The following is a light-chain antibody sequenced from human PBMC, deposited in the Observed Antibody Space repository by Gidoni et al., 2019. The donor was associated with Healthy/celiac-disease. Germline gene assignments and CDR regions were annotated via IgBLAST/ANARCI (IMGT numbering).Light chain of an antibody. Sequence: DIVMTQSPDSLAVSLCERATINCQSSKSVLYSSNNKNYLAWYQQKPGQPPKLLIYWASTRESGVPDRFSGSGSGTDFTLTISSLQAEDVAVYYCQQYYSTPHTFXXXTKLEIK. CDR2: WAS. J-gene: IGKJ2*01. CDR3: QQYYSTPHT. V-gene: IGKV4-1*01. CDR1: KSVLYSSNNKNY.